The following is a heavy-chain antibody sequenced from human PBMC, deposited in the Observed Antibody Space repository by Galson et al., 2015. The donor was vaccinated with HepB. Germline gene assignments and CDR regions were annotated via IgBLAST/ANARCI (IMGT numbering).Heavy chain of an antibody. Sequence: SVKVSCKASGYTFTRYDINWVRQATGQGLEWIGWMNPKSGNTGYAQKFQGRVSMARTASISTAYMELSSLRSEDTAVYYCARGNHGSSGSPLDYWGQGTLVTVPS. CDR1: GYTFTRYD. CDR3: ARGNHGSSGSPLDY. J-gene: IGHJ4*02. CDR2: MNPKSGNT. D-gene: IGHD3-22*01. V-gene: IGHV1-8*01.